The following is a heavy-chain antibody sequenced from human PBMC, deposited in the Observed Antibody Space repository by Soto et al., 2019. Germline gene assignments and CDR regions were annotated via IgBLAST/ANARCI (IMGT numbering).Heavy chain of an antibody. V-gene: IGHV1-69*13. CDR1: GGTFSSYA. D-gene: IGHD2-21*02. Sequence: SVKGSCKASGGTFSSYAISWVRQAPGQGLEWMGGIIPIFGTANYAQKFQGRVTITADESTSTAYMELSSLRSEDTAVYYCARFNAYCGGDCYSNYWGQGTLVTVSS. J-gene: IGHJ4*02. CDR3: ARFNAYCGGDCYSNY. CDR2: IIPIFGTA.